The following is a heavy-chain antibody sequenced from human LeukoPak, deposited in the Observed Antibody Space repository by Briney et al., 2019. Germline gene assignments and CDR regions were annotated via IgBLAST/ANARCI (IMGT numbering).Heavy chain of an antibody. D-gene: IGHD3-10*01. Sequence: PGGALRLSCAASGFTLWRYAMSWGRQAPGEGPERVSAISGSGGSTYYADSVKGRFTISRDNSKNTLYLQMNSLRAEDTAVYYCAKVGWFGEVFDYWGQGTLVTVSS. V-gene: IGHV3-23*01. CDR1: GFTLWRYA. CDR3: AKVGWFGEVFDY. J-gene: IGHJ4*02. CDR2: ISGSGGST.